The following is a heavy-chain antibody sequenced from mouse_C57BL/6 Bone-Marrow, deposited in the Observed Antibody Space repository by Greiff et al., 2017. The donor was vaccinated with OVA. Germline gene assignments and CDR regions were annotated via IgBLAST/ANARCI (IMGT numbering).Heavy chain of an antibody. CDR2: IHPNSGST. D-gene: IGHD4-1*01. Sequence: VQLQQPGAELVKPGASVKLSCKASGYTFTSYWMHWVKQRPGQGLEWIGMIHPNSGSTNYNEKFKSKATLTVDKSSSTAYMQLNSLTSEDSAVYYCARKGLTGPPYYAMDYWGQGTSVTVSS. CDR1: GYTFTSYW. V-gene: IGHV1-64*01. J-gene: IGHJ4*01. CDR3: ARKGLTGPPYYAMDY.